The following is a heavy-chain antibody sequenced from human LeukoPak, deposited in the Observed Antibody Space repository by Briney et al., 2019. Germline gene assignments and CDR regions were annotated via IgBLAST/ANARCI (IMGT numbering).Heavy chain of an antibody. V-gene: IGHV3-33*06. Sequence: KWMAVIWYDGSNKYYADSVKGGFTISRDNSKNTLYLQMNSLRAEDTAVYYCAKGPTMVRGVIIRNWFDPWGQGTLVTVSS. CDR2: IWYDGSNK. D-gene: IGHD3-10*01. J-gene: IGHJ5*02. CDR3: AKGPTMVRGVIIRNWFDP.